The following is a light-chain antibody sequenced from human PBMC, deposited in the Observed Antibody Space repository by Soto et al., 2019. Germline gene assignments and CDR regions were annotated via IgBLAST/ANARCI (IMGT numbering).Light chain of an antibody. Sequence: QSALTQPASVSGSPGQSITISCTGTSSDVGGYNYVSWYQQHPGKAPKLMIYDVSNRPSGVSNRFSGSKSGNTASLTISGVQAEDDADYYCSSYTSSSTLVVFGGGTKLTVL. CDR3: SSYTSSSTLVV. V-gene: IGLV2-14*01. J-gene: IGLJ2*01. CDR1: SSDVGGYNY. CDR2: DVS.